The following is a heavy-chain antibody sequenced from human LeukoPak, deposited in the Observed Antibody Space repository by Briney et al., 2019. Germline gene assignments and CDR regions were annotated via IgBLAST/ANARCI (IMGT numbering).Heavy chain of an antibody. V-gene: IGHV4-31*03. J-gene: IGHJ4*02. CDR1: GGSISIGGHY. CDR3: ASGVDSRKVGY. Sequence: PSQTLSLTCTFSGGSISIGGHYWTSIRQHPGKGLEWIGYIYHSGSTNYNPSLKSRVTTSVDTSKNQFSLKLSSVTAADTAVYYCASGVDSRKVGYWGQGTLVTVSS. CDR2: IYHSGST. D-gene: IGHD4-11*01.